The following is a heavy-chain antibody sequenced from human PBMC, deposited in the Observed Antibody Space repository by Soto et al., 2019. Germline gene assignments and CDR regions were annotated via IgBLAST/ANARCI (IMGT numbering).Heavy chain of an antibody. CDR3: ARYWTAGTFYGAFDV. Sequence: QVQLVQSGAEVKKPGSSVKVSCEASGGTFSNYVISWLRQAPGQGPEWMGGISPIYDAANYARKFQGRVTMIADKSTSTAYLELIGLKSEDSAIYYCARYWTAGTFYGAFDVWGQGTMVIVSP. CDR1: GGTFSNYV. CDR2: ISPIYDAA. J-gene: IGHJ3*01. D-gene: IGHD2-8*02. V-gene: IGHV1-69*06.